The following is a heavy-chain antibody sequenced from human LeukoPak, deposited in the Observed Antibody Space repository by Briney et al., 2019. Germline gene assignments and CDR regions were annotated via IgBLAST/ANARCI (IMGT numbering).Heavy chain of an antibody. D-gene: IGHD2-15*01. Sequence: SETLSLTCTVSGGSITRGAYYWSWIRQHPGKGLEWIGYIYHSGKTYYNPSLRSRVTLSVDTSDNQFSLKLLSVTAADAAVYYCAREAPSSAGLIDPWDQGTLVTVSS. V-gene: IGHV4-31*03. CDR3: AREAPSSAGLIDP. CDR1: GGSITRGAYY. CDR2: IYHSGKT. J-gene: IGHJ5*02.